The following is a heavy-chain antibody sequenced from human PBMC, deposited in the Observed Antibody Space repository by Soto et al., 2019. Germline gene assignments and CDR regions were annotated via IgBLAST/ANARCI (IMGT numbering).Heavy chain of an antibody. CDR3: ARHQSHSSSYVDP. CDR2: IYYSGST. D-gene: IGHD6-13*01. Sequence: SETLSLTCTVSGGSISSSSYYWGWICQPPGKGLEWIGSIYYSGSTYYNPSLKSRVTISVDTSKNQFSLKLSSVTAADTAVYYCARHQSHSSSYVDPWGQGTLVTVSS. CDR1: GGSISSSSYY. J-gene: IGHJ5*02. V-gene: IGHV4-39*01.